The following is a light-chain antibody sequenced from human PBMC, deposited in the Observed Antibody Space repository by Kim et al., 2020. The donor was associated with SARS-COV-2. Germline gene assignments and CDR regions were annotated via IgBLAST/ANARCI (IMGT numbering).Light chain of an antibody. CDR2: QDK. J-gene: IGLJ2*01. CDR3: QAWDTTVV. CDR1: QLGDKY. Sequence: SVSPGQTASLTCSRDQLGDKYVCWYQQRPSQSPVLVIYQDKNRPSGIPERFSGSNSGNTATLTISGTQAMDEADYYCQAWDTTVVFGGGTKLTVL. V-gene: IGLV3-1*01.